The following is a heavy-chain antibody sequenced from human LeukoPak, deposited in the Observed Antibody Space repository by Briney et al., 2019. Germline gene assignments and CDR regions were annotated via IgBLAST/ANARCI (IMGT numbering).Heavy chain of an antibody. J-gene: IGHJ4*02. CDR3: AREYCSGGSCSIDY. CDR2: IYYSGST. D-gene: IGHD2-15*01. V-gene: IGHV4-59*01. CDR1: GGSISSYY. Sequence: SETLSLTCTVSGGSISSYYGGWFRKPPGRGLGWFGYIYYSGSTNYNPSLKSRVTISVDTSKNQFSLKLSSVTAADTAVYYCAREYCSGGSCSIDYWGQGTLVTVSS.